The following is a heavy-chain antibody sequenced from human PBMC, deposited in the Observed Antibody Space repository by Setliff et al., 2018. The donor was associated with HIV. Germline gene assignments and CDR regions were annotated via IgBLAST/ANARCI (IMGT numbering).Heavy chain of an antibody. D-gene: IGHD6-13*01. CDR1: GFTFSRYW. CDR3: AREMAATAHPDDPYFQH. V-gene: IGHV3-74*01. CDR2: INNDTTTT. J-gene: IGHJ1*01. Sequence: PGGSLRLSCAASGFTFSRYWMHWVRQAPGQGLVWVSGINNDTTTTTYADSVKGRFTISRDNAKNSLYLQMSSLRADDTAVYYCAREMAATAHPDDPYFQHWGQGTLVTVSS.